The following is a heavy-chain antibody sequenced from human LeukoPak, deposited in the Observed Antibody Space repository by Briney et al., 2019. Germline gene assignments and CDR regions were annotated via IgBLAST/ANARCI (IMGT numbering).Heavy chain of an antibody. CDR3: ARVDSSSWYRYFDL. D-gene: IGHD6-13*01. CDR1: GYTFTSYA. CDR2: INTNTGNP. J-gene: IGHJ2*01. Sequence: ASVKVSCKASGYTFTSYAMNWVRQAPGQGLEWMGWINTNTGNPTYAQGFTGRFVFSLDTSVSTAYLQISSLKAEDTAVYYCARVDSSSWYRYFDLWGRGTLVTVSS. V-gene: IGHV7-4-1*02.